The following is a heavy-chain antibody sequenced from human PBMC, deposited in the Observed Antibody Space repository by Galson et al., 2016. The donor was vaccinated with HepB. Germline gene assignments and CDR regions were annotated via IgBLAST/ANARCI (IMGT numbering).Heavy chain of an antibody. Sequence: SETLSLTCTVSGGSISSSSYYWGWIRQPPGKGLEWIGSIYYSGSTYYNPSLKSRVTISVDTSKNQFSLKLSSVTAADTAVYYCARGVYYYDSSGYYFGAFDIWGQGTMVTVSS. CDR2: IYYSGST. CDR1: GGSISSSSYY. CDR3: ARGVYYYDSSGYYFGAFDI. J-gene: IGHJ3*02. V-gene: IGHV4-39*01. D-gene: IGHD3-22*01.